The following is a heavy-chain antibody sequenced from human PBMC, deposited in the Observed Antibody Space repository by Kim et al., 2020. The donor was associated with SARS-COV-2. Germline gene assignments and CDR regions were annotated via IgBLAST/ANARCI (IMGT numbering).Heavy chain of an antibody. V-gene: IGHV3-9*01. CDR3: AKDYSISWSPLYYFDY. D-gene: IGHD6-13*01. CDR2: LSWNSGSL. J-gene: IGHJ4*02. CDR1: GFTFDDYA. Sequence: GGSLRLSCAASGFTFDDYAMHWVRQAPGKGLEWVSGLSWNSGSLGYADSVKGRFTISRDNSKNSLYLQMNRLRAEDTALYYCAKDYSISWSPLYYFDYWGPGTLVTVSS.